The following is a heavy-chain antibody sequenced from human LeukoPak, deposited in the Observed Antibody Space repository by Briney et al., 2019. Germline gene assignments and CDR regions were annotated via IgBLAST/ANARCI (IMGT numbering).Heavy chain of an antibody. J-gene: IGHJ4*02. Sequence: PGGSLRLSCAASGFTFSSYAMSWVRQAPGKGQEWVSAISGSGGSTYYADSVKGRFTISRDNSKNTLYLQMNSLRAEDTAVYYCAKAYGDYGGGFDYWGQGTLVTVSS. CDR2: ISGSGGST. D-gene: IGHD4-17*01. V-gene: IGHV3-23*01. CDR1: GFTFSSYA. CDR3: AKAYGDYGGGFDY.